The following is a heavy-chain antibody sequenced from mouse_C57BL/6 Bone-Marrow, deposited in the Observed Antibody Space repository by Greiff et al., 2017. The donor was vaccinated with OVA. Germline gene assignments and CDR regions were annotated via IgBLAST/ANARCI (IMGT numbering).Heavy chain of an antibody. CDR1: GFSLTSYG. J-gene: IGHJ3*01. Sequence: QVQLQQSGPGLVQPSQSLSITCTVSGFSLTSYGVHWVRQSPGKGLEWLGMIWSGGSTDYNAAFISRRSISKDNSKSQVFFKMNSLQADDTAIYYCARTWDGAWFAYWGQGTLVTVSA. CDR2: IWSGGST. D-gene: IGHD4-1*01. CDR3: ARTWDGAWFAY. V-gene: IGHV2-2*01.